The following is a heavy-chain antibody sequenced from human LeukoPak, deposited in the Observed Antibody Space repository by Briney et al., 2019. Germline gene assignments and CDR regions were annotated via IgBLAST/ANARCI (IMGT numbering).Heavy chain of an antibody. D-gene: IGHD2-15*01. Sequence: GRYLRLSCAASGFTFSRYGVHWVRQAPGKGLEWVAVIWSDGSNEYYPDSVRGRFTISRDNSKNMLYLEMNSPRAEDTAVYYCARGGFPKPDCSGVSCYTEFDFWGQGTLVTASS. CDR2: IWSDGSNE. J-gene: IGHJ4*02. CDR3: ARGGFPKPDCSGVSCYTEFDF. V-gene: IGHV3-33*01. CDR1: GFTFSRYG.